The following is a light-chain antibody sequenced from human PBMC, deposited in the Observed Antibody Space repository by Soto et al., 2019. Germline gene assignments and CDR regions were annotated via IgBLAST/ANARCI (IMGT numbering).Light chain of an antibody. V-gene: IGLV2-8*01. CDR1: STDIGLHNY. Sequence: QSALTQPPSASGSPGQSVTISCTGTSTDIGLHNYVSWYQHHPGKAPKFIIFDVNKRPSGVPDRFSGSRSGNTASLTISGLQAEDEADYYCCSYAGDSTPYVFGTGTKLTVL. J-gene: IGLJ1*01. CDR2: DVN. CDR3: CSYAGDSTPYV.